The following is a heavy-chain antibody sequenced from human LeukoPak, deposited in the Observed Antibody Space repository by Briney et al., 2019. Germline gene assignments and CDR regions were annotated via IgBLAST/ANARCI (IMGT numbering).Heavy chain of an antibody. CDR1: GGSISSYY. D-gene: IGHD6-19*01. CDR3: ARLDSSGWYPYFDY. Sequence: SETLSLTCTVSGGSISSYYWSWIRQPPGRGLEWIGYIYYSGSTNYNPSLKSRVTISVDTSKNQFSLKLSSVTAADTAVYYCARLDSSGWYPYFDYWGQGTLVTVSS. CDR2: IYYSGST. V-gene: IGHV4-59*08. J-gene: IGHJ4*02.